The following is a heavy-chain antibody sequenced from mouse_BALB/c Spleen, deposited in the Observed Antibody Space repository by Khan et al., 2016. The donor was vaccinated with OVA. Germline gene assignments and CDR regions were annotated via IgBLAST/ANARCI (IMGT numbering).Heavy chain of an antibody. V-gene: IGHV14-3*02. Sequence: VQLQQSGAELVKPGASVKLSCTASGFNIKDTYMHWVKERPEQGLEWIGRIAPVNGNTKYDPKFKGKATITADTSSNTSYLQLSSLTSEDTAVYYGAHPSYDPRNFDVWGAGTTVTVSS. CDR1: GFNIKDTY. CDR2: IAPVNGNT. D-gene: IGHD2-10*02. CDR3: AHPSYDPRNFDV. J-gene: IGHJ1*01.